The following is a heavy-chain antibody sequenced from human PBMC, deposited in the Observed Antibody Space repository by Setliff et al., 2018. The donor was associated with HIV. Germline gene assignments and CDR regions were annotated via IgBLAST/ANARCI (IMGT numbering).Heavy chain of an antibody. D-gene: IGHD6-13*01. J-gene: IGHJ3*02. CDR2: IYHSGST. V-gene: IGHV4-30-4*01. Sequence: SETLSLTCTVSGDSISSGSHYWSWIRQPPGKGLEWIGYIYHSGSTHYNPSLNSRVAFSVDTSKNQFSLKLYSVTVADTAFYYCARADSSSWFFATFDIWGQGTMVTVSS. CDR3: ARADSSSWFFATFDI. CDR1: GDSISSGSHY.